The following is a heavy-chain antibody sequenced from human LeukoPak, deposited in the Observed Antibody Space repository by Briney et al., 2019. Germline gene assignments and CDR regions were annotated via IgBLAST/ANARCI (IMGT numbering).Heavy chain of an antibody. CDR3: ARNQWLDFDAFDI. V-gene: IGHV3-7*01. Sequence: GGSLRLSCAASGFTFGTYWMSWVRQAPGKGLEWVANIKQDGSEKYYVDSVKGRFTISRDNAKKSLYLQMSSLRAEDTAVYYCARNQWLDFDAFDIWGQGTMVTVSS. D-gene: IGHD6-19*01. J-gene: IGHJ3*02. CDR2: IKQDGSEK. CDR1: GFTFGTYW.